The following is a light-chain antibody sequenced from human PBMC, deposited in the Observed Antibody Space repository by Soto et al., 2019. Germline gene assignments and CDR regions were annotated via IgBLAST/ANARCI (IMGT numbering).Light chain of an antibody. CDR1: QSVGGN. J-gene: IGKJ1*01. CDR2: GAS. Sequence: EIVMTQSPSTLSVSPGERATLSCRASQSVGGNLAWYQQKPGQAPRLLIDGASTRATGIPARFSGSGSGTEFTLTISSLQSEDFAVYYCQQYNNWPQTFGQGTKVEIK. V-gene: IGKV3-15*01. CDR3: QQYNNWPQT.